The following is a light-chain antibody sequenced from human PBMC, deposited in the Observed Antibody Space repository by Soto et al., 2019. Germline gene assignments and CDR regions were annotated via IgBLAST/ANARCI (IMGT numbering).Light chain of an antibody. Sequence: DIQRTQSPSTLSASVGDGVTLTCRSSQNISSWLAWYQQKPGXAPNLLXYDASNLEGGVPSRFSGSGSGTEFTLTISSLQPEDFATYYCQQYNRYFTWTFGQGPKVDIK. J-gene: IGKJ1*01. CDR1: QNISSW. CDR2: DAS. CDR3: QQYNRYFTWT. V-gene: IGKV1-5*01.